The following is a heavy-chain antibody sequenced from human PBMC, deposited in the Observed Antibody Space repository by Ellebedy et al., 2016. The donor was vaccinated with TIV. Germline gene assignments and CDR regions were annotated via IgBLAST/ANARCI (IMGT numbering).Heavy chain of an antibody. Sequence: GESLKISCQASGYTFSNYWIGWMRQLPGKGLEWMGIIFPGDSNTRYSPSFQGQVTLSADKSVITAYLQWSRLKASDTAMYYCARRAAVSGLYYFDNWGQGTLVTVSS. J-gene: IGHJ4*02. CDR2: IFPGDSNT. D-gene: IGHD6-13*01. CDR3: ARRAAVSGLYYFDN. CDR1: GYTFSNYW. V-gene: IGHV5-51*01.